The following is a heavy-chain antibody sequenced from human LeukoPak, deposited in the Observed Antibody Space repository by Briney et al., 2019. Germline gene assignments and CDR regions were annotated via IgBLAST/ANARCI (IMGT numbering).Heavy chain of an antibody. Sequence: ASVKVSCKASGGTFSSYAISWVRQAPGQGLEWMGGIIPIFGTANYAQKFQGRVTITADESTSTAYMELSSLKSEDTAVYYCARDTPGLSGDYWGQGTLVTVSS. CDR2: IIPIFGTA. CDR1: GGTFSSYA. D-gene: IGHD2/OR15-2a*01. J-gene: IGHJ4*02. V-gene: IGHV1-69*13. CDR3: ARDTPGLSGDY.